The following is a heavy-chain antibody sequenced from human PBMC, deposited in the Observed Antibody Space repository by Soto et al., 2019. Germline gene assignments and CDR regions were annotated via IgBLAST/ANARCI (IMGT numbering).Heavy chain of an antibody. CDR3: ARVYYDYVWGTNPPDY. J-gene: IGHJ4*02. V-gene: IGHV3-30-3*01. D-gene: IGHD3-16*01. CDR2: ISYDGSNK. CDR1: GFTFSSYA. Sequence: VQLVESGGGVVQPGRSLRLSCAASGFTFSSYAMHWVRQAPGKGLEWVAVISYDGSNKYYADSVKGRFTISRDNSKNTLYLQMNSLRAEDTAVYYCARVYYDYVWGTNPPDYWGQGTLVTVSS.